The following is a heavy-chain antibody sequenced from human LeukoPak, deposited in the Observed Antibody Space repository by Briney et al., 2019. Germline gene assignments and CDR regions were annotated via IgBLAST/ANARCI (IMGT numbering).Heavy chain of an antibody. V-gene: IGHV3-48*03. J-gene: IGHJ6*03. Sequence: PGGSLRLSCAASGFTFSSYEMNWVRQAPGKGLEWVSYISSSGSTIYYADSVKGRFTISRDNAKNSLYLKMNSLRAEDTAVYYCATTLSGWSPPQTSYYSYYMDVWGKGTTVTISS. CDR1: GFTFSSYE. CDR3: ATTLSGWSPPQTSYYSYYMDV. CDR2: ISSSGSTI. D-gene: IGHD6-19*01.